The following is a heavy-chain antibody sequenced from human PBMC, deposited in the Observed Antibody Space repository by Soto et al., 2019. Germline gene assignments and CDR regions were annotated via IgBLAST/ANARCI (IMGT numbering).Heavy chain of an antibody. CDR1: GDSMSNRDYY. CDR3: PTANLVPAYWECFDP. V-gene: IGHV4-31*03. J-gene: IGHJ5*02. D-gene: IGHD2-2*01. Sequence: PSEPLARTYTGSGDSMSNRDYYWSWIRQHPGKGLEWIGYIYHSGSGHNNPSLKSRVTISVDTSKNEFSLKLSSVTAADTAVYYCPTANLVPAYWECFDPWGQGTLVTVSS. CDR2: IYHSGSG.